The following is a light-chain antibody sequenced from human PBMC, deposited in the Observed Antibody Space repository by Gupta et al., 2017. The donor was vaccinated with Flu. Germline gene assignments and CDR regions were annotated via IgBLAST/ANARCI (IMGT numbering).Light chain of an antibody. CDR2: EVS. Sequence: QSALTNPASVSGSPDQSITIPCPGTSSAVGGFDYVSWYQQHPAKPPQLMIFEVSRRPSGLSTRLSGSTSGNTASLPTSALQAADDAYYYCSKYTNTNTVVVFGGGTKLTVL. J-gene: IGLJ2*01. V-gene: IGLV2-14*01. CDR1: SSAVGGFDY. CDR3: SKYTNTNTVVV.